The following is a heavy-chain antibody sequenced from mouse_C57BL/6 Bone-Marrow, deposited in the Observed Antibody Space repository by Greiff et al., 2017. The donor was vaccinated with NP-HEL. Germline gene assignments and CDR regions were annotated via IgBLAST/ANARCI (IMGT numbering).Heavy chain of an antibody. CDR1: GFTFSDYG. D-gene: IGHD2-3*01. CDR3: ARGDGYFAY. V-gene: IGHV5-17*01. J-gene: IGHJ2*01. Sequence: EVQLQESGGGLVKPGGSLKLSCAASGFTFSDYGMHWVRQAPEKGLEWVAYISSGSSTIYYADTVKGRFTISRDNAKNTLFLQMTRLRSDDTAMYYCARGDGYFAYWGQGTTLTVSS. CDR2: ISSGSSTI.